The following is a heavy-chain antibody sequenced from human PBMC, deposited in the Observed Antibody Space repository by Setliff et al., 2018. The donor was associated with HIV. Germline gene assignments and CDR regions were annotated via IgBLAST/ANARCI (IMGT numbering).Heavy chain of an antibody. Sequence: PSETLSLTCTVSGDYISSGGYYWSWIRQHPGKGLEWIGYIYYSGSTYYNPSLQSRVTISVDTSKNHFSLKLNSVTAADTAVYYCARGGALEWELPFDYWGQGT. CDR3: ARGGALEWELPFDY. J-gene: IGHJ4*02. D-gene: IGHD1-26*01. V-gene: IGHV4-31*03. CDR2: IYYSGST. CDR1: GDYISSGGYY.